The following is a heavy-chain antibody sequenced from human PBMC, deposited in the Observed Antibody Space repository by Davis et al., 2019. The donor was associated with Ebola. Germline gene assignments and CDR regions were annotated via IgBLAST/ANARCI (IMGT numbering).Heavy chain of an antibody. J-gene: IGHJ5*02. CDR1: GGSISSGGYY. Sequence: SETLSLTCTVSGGSISSGGYYWTWIRQHPGKGLEWIGYIYHSGISYYTPSLKSRLSISADTSQNQISLKLSSLTAADTAVYYCASELHLWGQGTLVTVSS. V-gene: IGHV4-31*03. D-gene: IGHD2-21*01. CDR2: IYHSGIS. CDR3: ASELHL.